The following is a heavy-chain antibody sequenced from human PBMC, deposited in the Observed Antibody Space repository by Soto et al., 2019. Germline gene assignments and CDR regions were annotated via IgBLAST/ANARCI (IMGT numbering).Heavy chain of an antibody. Sequence: SETLSLTYTVSGSSISSGGYYWSWIPQHPGKGLEWIGYIYYSGSTYYNPSLKSRVTISVDTSKNQFSLKLSSVTAADTAVYYCARVTYYYGSGSYYNVCYFDYWGQGTLVTVS. CDR2: IYYSGST. D-gene: IGHD3-10*01. J-gene: IGHJ4*02. CDR3: ARVTYYYGSGSYYNVCYFDY. V-gene: IGHV4-31*03. CDR1: GSSISSGGYY.